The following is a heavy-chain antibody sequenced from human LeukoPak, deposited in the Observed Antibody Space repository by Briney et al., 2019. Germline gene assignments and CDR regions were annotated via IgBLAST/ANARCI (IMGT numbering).Heavy chain of an antibody. J-gene: IGHJ4*02. D-gene: IGHD2-15*01. Sequence: GGSLRLSCSTSGFTFSNYSMNWVRQAPGKGLEWVSSIGSSGSYIYYADSVKGRFTISRDNAKNSLFLQMKSLRAEDTAVYYCVTERKGGFDYWGQGSLVTVSS. V-gene: IGHV3-21*01. CDR3: VTERKGGFDY. CDR1: GFTFSNYS. CDR2: IGSSGSYI.